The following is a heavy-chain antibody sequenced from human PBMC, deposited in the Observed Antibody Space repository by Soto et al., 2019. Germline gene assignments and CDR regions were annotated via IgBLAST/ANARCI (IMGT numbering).Heavy chain of an antibody. D-gene: IGHD6-13*01. Sequence: QVQLQESGPGLVKPSETLSLTCTVSGGSISSYYWSWIRQPPGKGLEWIGYIYYSGSTNYNPSLQSRAPISVDTSKNQFSLKLSSVTAADTAVYYCARVPQAAPLDWRWFDPWGQGTLVTVSS. V-gene: IGHV4-59*01. CDR2: IYYSGST. J-gene: IGHJ5*02. CDR3: ARVPQAAPLDWRWFDP. CDR1: GGSISSYY.